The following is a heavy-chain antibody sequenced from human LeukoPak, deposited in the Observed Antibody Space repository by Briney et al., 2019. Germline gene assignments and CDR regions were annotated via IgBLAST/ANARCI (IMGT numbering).Heavy chain of an antibody. Sequence: PGGSLRLSCAASRFTFSSYAMHWVRQAPGKGLEWVSYISSSASTIYYADSVKGRFTISRDNSKNTLYLQMNSLRAEDTAVYYCATSYPHYDSSGYYFDYWGQGTLVTVSS. CDR2: ISSSASTI. CDR1: RFTFSSYA. V-gene: IGHV3-48*01. J-gene: IGHJ4*02. D-gene: IGHD3-22*01. CDR3: ATSYPHYDSSGYYFDY.